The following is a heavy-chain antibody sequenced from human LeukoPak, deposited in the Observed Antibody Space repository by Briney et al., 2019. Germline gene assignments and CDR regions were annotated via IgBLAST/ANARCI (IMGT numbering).Heavy chain of an antibody. CDR2: IIPIFGTA. J-gene: IGHJ4*02. V-gene: IGHV1-69*13. CDR3: ARGGWLTPARGLGFDY. D-gene: IGHD5-12*01. Sequence: SVKVSCKASGGTFISYAISWVRQAPGQGLEWMGGIIPIFGTANYAQKFQGRVTITADESTSTAYMELSSLRSEDTAVYYRARGGWLTPARGLGFDYWGQGTLVTVSS. CDR1: GGTFISYA.